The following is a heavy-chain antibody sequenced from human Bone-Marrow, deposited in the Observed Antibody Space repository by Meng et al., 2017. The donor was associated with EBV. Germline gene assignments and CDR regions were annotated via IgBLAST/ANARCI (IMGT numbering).Heavy chain of an antibody. J-gene: IGHJ4*02. V-gene: IGHV3-30-3*01. Sequence: QVQLVESGGGVVQPGRSLRLSWAASGITFSNYAMDWVRQAPGKGLEWMALISSDGNNAYYAESVKGRFTISRDNSNNMVYLQMNSLRSEDTAVYYCASTILAGSYYNYWGQGTLVTVSS. CDR1: GITFSNYA. CDR2: ISSDGNNA. D-gene: IGHD3-10*01. CDR3: ASTILAGSYYNY.